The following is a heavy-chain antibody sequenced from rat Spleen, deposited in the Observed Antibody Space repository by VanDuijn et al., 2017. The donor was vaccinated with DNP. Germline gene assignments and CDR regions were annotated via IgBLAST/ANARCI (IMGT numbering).Heavy chain of an antibody. CDR1: GFSLTNYG. D-gene: IGHD1-2*01. J-gene: IGHJ4*01. CDR2: IWGHGNT. Sequence: QVQLRESGPVLVQASETLSLTCTVSGFSLTNYGVIWVRQSPGKGLEWLGIIWGHGNTDYNSALKSRLSINRDTSKSQVFLKMNSLQTEDTATYYCARYSTSFVLDAWGQGTSVTVSS. CDR3: ARYSTSFVLDA. V-gene: IGHV2S75*01.